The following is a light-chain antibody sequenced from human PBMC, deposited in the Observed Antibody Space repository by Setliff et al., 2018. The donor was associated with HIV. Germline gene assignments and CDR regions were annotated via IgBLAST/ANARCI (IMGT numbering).Light chain of an antibody. V-gene: IGLV2-23*02. Sequence: QSALTQPASVSGSPGQSITISCTGTSSDIGRYDLVSWYQQYPGKDPKLMIYQAIKRPSGVSNRFFGSKSGNTACLTIAGLQAEDEADYYCCSTTGSNTFVFGSGTKVTVL. J-gene: IGLJ1*01. CDR1: SSDIGRYDL. CDR2: QAI. CDR3: CSTTGSNTFV.